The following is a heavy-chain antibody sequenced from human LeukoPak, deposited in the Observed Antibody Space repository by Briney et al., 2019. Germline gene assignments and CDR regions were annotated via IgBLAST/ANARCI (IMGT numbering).Heavy chain of an antibody. CDR2: ISAYNGNT. J-gene: IGHJ4*02. CDR3: ARDYDILTGSPGDFDY. V-gene: IGHV1-18*01. CDR1: GGTFSSYA. D-gene: IGHD3-9*01. Sequence: EASVKVSCKASGGTFSSYAISWVRQAPGQGLEWMGWISAYNGNTNYAQKLQGRVTMTTDTSTSTAYMELRSLRSDDTAVYYCARDYDILTGSPGDFDYWGQGTLVTVSS.